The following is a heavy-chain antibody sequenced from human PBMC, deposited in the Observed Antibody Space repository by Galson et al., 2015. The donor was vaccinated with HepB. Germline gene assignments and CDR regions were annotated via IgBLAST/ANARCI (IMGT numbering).Heavy chain of an antibody. Sequence: SLRLSCAASGFTFSSYAMHWVRQAPGKGLEWVAVISYDGSNKYYADSVKGRFTISRDNSKNTLYLQMNSLRAEDTAVYYCAREGAEYQPRYAPGYYYGMDVWGQGTTVTVSS. CDR3: AREGAEYQPRYAPGYYYGMDV. CDR2: ISYDGSNK. CDR1: GFTFSSYA. J-gene: IGHJ6*02. D-gene: IGHD2-2*01. V-gene: IGHV3-30-3*01.